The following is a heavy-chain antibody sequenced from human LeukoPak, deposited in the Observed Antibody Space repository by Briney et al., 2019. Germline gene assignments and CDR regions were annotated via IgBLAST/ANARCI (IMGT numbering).Heavy chain of an antibody. CDR2: ISGSGGST. CDR1: GFTFSSYA. CDR3: ANVGYCSSTGCHIAHYFDY. J-gene: IGHJ4*02. Sequence: GGSLRLSCAASGFTFSSYAMSWVRQAPGKGLEWVSAISGSGGSTYYADSVKGRFTISRDNSKNTLYLQMNSLRAEDTAVYYCANVGYCSSTGCHIAHYFDYWGQGTLVTVSS. V-gene: IGHV3-23*01. D-gene: IGHD2-2*02.